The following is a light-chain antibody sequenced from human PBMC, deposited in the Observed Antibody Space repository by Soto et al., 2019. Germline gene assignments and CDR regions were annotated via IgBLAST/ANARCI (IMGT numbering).Light chain of an antibody. V-gene: IGLV2-8*01. CDR1: NSDVGGYNY. CDR3: SSYAGSVRVV. Sequence: QSALTQPPSASGSLGQSVTISCTGTNSDVGGYNYVSWYQQRPGRAPKLIIYDVNKWPSGVPARFCGSKSGYTASLTVSGLRAEDEADYYCSSYAGSVRVVFGTGTKLTVL. J-gene: IGLJ1*01. CDR2: DVN.